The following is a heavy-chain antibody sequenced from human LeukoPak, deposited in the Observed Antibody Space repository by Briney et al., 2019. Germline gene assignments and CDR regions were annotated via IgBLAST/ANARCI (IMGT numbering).Heavy chain of an antibody. J-gene: IGHJ4*02. CDR2: SRNRAKSYTT. D-gene: IGHD6-19*01. CDR3: VRVAYTSYWHFDY. Sequence: PGGSLRLSCAASGFTFSDHYMDWVRQAPGKGLEWVGRSRNRAKSYTTDYAASVRGRFTISRDDSQNSLYLQMRSLKTEDTAVYHCVRVAYTSYWHFDYWGQGTLVTVSS. CDR1: GFTFSDHY. V-gene: IGHV3-72*01.